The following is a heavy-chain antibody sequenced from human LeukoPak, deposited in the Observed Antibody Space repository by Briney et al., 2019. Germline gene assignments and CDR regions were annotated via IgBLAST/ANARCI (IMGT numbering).Heavy chain of an antibody. CDR2: ISAYNGNT. V-gene: IGHV1-18*01. J-gene: IGHJ6*03. Sequence: ASVKVSCKASGYTFTSYGISWVRQAPGQGLEWMGWISAYNGNTNYAQKLQGRVTMTTDTSTSTAYMELRSLRSDDTAVYYCADYMVRGVTSYYYYYYMDVWGKGTTVTISS. CDR1: GYTFTSYG. CDR3: ADYMVRGVTSYYYYYYMDV. D-gene: IGHD3-10*01.